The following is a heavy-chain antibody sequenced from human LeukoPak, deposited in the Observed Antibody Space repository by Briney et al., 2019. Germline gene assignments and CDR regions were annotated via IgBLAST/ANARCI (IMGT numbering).Heavy chain of an antibody. CDR1: GFTFSSYD. J-gene: IGHJ4*02. V-gene: IGHV3-13*01. CDR3: VKESGSATGLDY. CDR2: IGTAGDT. Sequence: GGSLRLSCAASGFTFSSYDIHWVRQPTGRGLEWVSAIGTAGDTYYAGSLKGRFTISRENAKNSLFLQMNSLRAGDTAVYYCVKESGSATGLDYWGQGTLVTVSS. D-gene: IGHD1-26*01.